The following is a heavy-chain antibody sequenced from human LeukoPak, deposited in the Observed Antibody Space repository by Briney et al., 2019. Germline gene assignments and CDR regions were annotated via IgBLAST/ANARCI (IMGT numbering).Heavy chain of an antibody. Sequence: SETLSLTCTVSGGSISSGGYYWSWIRQHPGKGLEWIGYIYYSGSTYYNPSLKSRVTISVDTSKNQFSLKLSSVTAADTAVYYCARWPIVVVPAAPHGPNWFDPWGQGTLVTVSS. CDR3: ARWPIVVVPAAPHGPNWFDP. J-gene: IGHJ5*02. CDR1: GGSISSGGYY. V-gene: IGHV4-31*03. CDR2: IYYSGST. D-gene: IGHD2-2*01.